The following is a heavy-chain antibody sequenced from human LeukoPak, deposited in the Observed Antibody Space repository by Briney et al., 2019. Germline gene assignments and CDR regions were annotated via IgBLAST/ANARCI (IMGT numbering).Heavy chain of an antibody. CDR2: ISSSGSTI. V-gene: IGHV3-11*01. CDR1: GFTFSDYY. Sequence: PGGSLRLSCAASGFTFSDYYMSWIRQAPGKGLEWVSYISSSGSTIYYADSVKGRFTISRDNAKNSLYLQMNSLRAEDTAVYYCARTEWNDEENWFDPWDQGTLVTVSS. CDR3: ARTEWNDEENWFDP. D-gene: IGHD1-1*01. J-gene: IGHJ5*02.